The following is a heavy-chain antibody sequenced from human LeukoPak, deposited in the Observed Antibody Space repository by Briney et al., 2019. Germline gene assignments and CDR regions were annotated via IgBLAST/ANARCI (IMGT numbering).Heavy chain of an antibody. CDR3: VSLYSSSWYNYFDY. V-gene: IGHV3-23*01. CDR1: GFTFSSYA. CDR2: ISGSGGST. J-gene: IGHJ4*02. D-gene: IGHD6-13*01. Sequence: GGSLRLSCAASGFTFSSYAMSWVRQAPGKGLEWVSAISGSGGSTYYADSVKGRFTISRDNSKNTPYLQMNSLRAEDTAVYYCVSLYSSSWYNYFDYWGQGTLVTVSS.